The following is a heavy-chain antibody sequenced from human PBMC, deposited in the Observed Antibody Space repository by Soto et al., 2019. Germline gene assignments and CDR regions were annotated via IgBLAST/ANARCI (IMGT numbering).Heavy chain of an antibody. D-gene: IGHD1-26*01. J-gene: IGHJ4*02. V-gene: IGHV2-5*02. CDR2: IYWDDSK. CDR3: AHAYGGRSLY. Sequence: QITLKESGPTLVKPTQTLTLTCTFSGFSLTTDRVGVGWIRQPPGEALEWLAGIYWDDSKTYRPSLESRLTITKDTSKNQVALTMTNMDPLDTATYYCAHAYGGRSLYWGQGTLVTVSS. CDR1: GFSLTTDRVG.